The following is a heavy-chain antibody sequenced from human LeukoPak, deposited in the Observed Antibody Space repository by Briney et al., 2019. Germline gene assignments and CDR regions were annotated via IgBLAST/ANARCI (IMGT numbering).Heavy chain of an antibody. V-gene: IGHV4-59*01. CDR1: GGSISSYY. Sequence: PSETLSLTCTVSGGSISSYYWSWIRQPPGKGLEWIGYIYYSGSTNYNPSLKSRVTISVDTSKNQFSLKLSSVAAADTAVYYCARAGGYYSYYYGMDVWGQGTTVTVPS. J-gene: IGHJ6*02. D-gene: IGHD3-10*01. CDR2: IYYSGST. CDR3: ARAGGYYSYYYGMDV.